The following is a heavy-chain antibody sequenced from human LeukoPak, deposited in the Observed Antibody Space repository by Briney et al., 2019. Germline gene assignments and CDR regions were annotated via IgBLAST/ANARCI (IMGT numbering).Heavy chain of an antibody. V-gene: IGHV3-20*04. D-gene: IGHD5-18*01. CDR2: INWNGGST. Sequence: PGGSLRLSCAASGFTFDDYGMSWVRQAPGKGLEWVSGINWNGGSTGYADSVKGRFIISRDDAKNSLYLQMNSLRAEDTALYYCARAVDSDTAMVTGYYYYMDVWGKGTTVTVSS. J-gene: IGHJ6*03. CDR3: ARAVDSDTAMVTGYYYYMDV. CDR1: GFTFDDYG.